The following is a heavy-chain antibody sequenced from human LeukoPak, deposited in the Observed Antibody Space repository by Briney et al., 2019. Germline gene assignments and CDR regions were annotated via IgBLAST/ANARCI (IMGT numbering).Heavy chain of an antibody. CDR2: ISWNSGSI. CDR3: AKGTGGYSYGYPFDY. V-gene: IGHV3-9*01. Sequence: GRSLRLSCAASGFTFDDYAMHWVRQAPGKGLGWVSGISWNSGSIGYADSVKGRFTISRDNAKNSLYLQMNSLRAEDTALYYCAKGTGGYSYGYPFDYWGQGTLVTVSS. J-gene: IGHJ4*02. CDR1: GFTFDDYA. D-gene: IGHD5-18*01.